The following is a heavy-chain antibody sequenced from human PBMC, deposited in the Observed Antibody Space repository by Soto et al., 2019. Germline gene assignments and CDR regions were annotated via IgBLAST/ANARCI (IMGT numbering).Heavy chain of an antibody. CDR1: GFIFSNNG. D-gene: IGHD3-10*02. V-gene: IGHV3-30*03. J-gene: IGHJ4*02. Sequence: QVQLVESGGGVVQPGRSLRLSCEGSGFIFSNNGMHWVHQAPGKGLEWVAFMSYDGSAKFLADSVKGRFTISRDNSKSTLFLHMSSLRAEDTAMYYCAIVRVADSPLDHWGQGTLVTVSS. CDR3: AIVRVADSPLDH. CDR2: MSYDGSAK.